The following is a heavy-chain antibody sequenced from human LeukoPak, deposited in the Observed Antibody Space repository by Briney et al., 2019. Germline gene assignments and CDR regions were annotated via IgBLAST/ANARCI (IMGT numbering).Heavy chain of an antibody. CDR3: ARERGWTHYFDY. CDR2: ISSRSSSI. J-gene: IGHJ4*02. V-gene: IGHV3-21*01. CDR1: GFTFNSYV. D-gene: IGHD5-18*01. Sequence: GGSLRLSCAASGFTFNSYVMNWVRQAPGKGLEWVSSISSRSSSISYAGAVRGRFTISRGSANLYLHMSGLRVDDTGVYYCARERGWTHYFDYWGQGTLVTVSS.